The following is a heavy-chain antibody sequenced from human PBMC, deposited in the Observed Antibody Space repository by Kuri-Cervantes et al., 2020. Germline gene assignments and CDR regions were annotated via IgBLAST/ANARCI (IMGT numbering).Heavy chain of an antibody. V-gene: IGHV4-59*01. D-gene: IGHD3-22*01. CDR1: GGSISSCY. Sequence: SETLSLTCTVSGGSISSCYWSWIRQPPGKGLEWIGYIYYSGSTNYNPSLKSRVTISVDTSKNQFSLKLSSVTAADTAVYYCAKVEGGSSGYFYYHGMDVWGQGTTVTVSS. J-gene: IGHJ6*02. CDR2: IYYSGST. CDR3: AKVEGGSSGYFYYHGMDV.